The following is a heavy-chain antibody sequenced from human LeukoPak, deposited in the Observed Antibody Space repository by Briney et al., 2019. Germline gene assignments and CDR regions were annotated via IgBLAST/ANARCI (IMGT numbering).Heavy chain of an antibody. CDR3: GSSGYAPDAFDI. D-gene: IGHD3-22*01. CDR1: GGSICSGGYS. CDR2: IYHSGST. Sequence: SETLSLTCAVSGGSICSGGYSWSWIRQPPGKGLEWIGYIYHSGSTYYNPSLKSRVTISVDRSKNQFSLKLSSVTAADTAVYYCGSSGYAPDAFDIWGQGTMVTVSS. J-gene: IGHJ3*02. V-gene: IGHV4-30-2*01.